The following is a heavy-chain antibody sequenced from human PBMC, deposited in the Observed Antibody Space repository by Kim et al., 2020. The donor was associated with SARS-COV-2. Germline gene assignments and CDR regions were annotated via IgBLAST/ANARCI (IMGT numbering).Heavy chain of an antibody. Sequence: GGSLRLSCSVSGFIFSDYHMSWVRQAPGKGLEWIAYINTGGTTVYYSDSVKGRFTISRDNAKKSLYLHMDSLRVEDTAVYYCARDRSNYYETGAFHYWGQGTLVNVSS. CDR1: GFIFSDYH. CDR3: ARDRSNYYETGAFHY. J-gene: IGHJ4*02. D-gene: IGHD3-22*01. CDR2: INTGGTTV. V-gene: IGHV3-11*01.